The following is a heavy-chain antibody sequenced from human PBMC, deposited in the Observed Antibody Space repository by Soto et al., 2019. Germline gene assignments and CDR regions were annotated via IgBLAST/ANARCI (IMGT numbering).Heavy chain of an antibody. V-gene: IGHV3-33*01. CDR2: IWYDGSQK. J-gene: IGHJ3*01. CDR1: GINFSDYG. CDR3: EGRDDPFHV. Sequence: QVHLVESGGGVVRPGTSLRLSCAASGINFSDYGIHWVRQAPRKGLEWVAVIWYDGSQKYYADSVRGRFTISRDNSKNTVYLQLNSLRLEDTAVYYCEGRDDPFHVWGQGTLVIVSS.